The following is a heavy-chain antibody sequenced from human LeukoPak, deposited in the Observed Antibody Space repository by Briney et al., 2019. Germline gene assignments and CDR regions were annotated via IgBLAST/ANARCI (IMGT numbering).Heavy chain of an antibody. J-gene: IGHJ6*02. Sequence: GGSLRLSCAASGFTVSSNYMSWVRQAPGKGLEWVSVIYSGGSTYYADSVKGRLTISRDNAKNSLYLQMNSLRAEDTAVYYCAREGVASYYYYGMDVWGQGTTVTVSS. CDR1: GFTVSSNY. CDR2: IYSGGST. CDR3: AREGVASYYYYGMDV. D-gene: IGHD3-3*01. V-gene: IGHV3-53*01.